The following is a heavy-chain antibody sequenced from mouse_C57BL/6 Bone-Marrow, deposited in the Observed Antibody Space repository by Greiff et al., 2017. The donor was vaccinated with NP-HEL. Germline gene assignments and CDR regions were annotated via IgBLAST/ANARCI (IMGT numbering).Heavy chain of an antibody. Sequence: EVQGVESGEGLVKPGGSLKLSCAASGFTFSSYAMSWVRQTPEKRLEWVAYISSGGDYIYYADTVKGRFTISRDNARNTLYLQMSSLKSEDTAMYYCTRDGGRGYYFDYWGQGTTLTVSS. CDR1: GFTFSSYA. J-gene: IGHJ2*01. CDR3: TRDGGRGYYFDY. D-gene: IGHD2-3*01. CDR2: ISSGGDYI. V-gene: IGHV5-9-1*02.